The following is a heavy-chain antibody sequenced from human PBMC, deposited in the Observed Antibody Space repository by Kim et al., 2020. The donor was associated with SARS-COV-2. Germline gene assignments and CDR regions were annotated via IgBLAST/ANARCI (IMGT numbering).Heavy chain of an antibody. V-gene: IGHV3-11*06. J-gene: IGHJ4*02. D-gene: IGHD3-22*01. Sequence: KGRFTISRDNAKNSLYLQMNSLRAEDTAVYYCARDRVYDSSGYLNGYFDYWGQGTLVTVSS. CDR3: ARDRVYDSSGYLNGYFDY.